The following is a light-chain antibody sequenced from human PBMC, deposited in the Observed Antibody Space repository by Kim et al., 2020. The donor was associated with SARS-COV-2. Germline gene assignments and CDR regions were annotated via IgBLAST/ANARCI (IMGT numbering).Light chain of an antibody. J-gene: IGLJ3*02. V-gene: IGLV1-44*01. Sequence: QSVLTQPPSASGTPGQRVTISCSGSSSNIGRSPVSWYQQLPGTAPKLLIYSHNQRPSGVPDRFSGSTSGTSASLAISGLQSEDEADYYCAAWDDSLNGQGVFGGGTQLTVL. CDR2: SHN. CDR1: SSNIGRSP. CDR3: AAWDDSLNGQGV.